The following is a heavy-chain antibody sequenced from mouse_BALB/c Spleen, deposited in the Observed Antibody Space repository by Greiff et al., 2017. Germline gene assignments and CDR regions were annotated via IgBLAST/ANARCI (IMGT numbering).Heavy chain of an antibody. Sequence: VQLQQSGAELVKPGASVKLSCTASGFNIKDTYMHWVKQRPEQGLEWIGRIDPANGNTKYDPKFQGKATITADPSSNKAYLQLSSLTSEDTAVYYCARSTAYGSDYWGQGTTLTVSS. CDR3: ARSTAYGSDY. V-gene: IGHV14-3*02. J-gene: IGHJ2*01. D-gene: IGHD1-2*01. CDR2: IDPANGNT. CDR1: GFNIKDTY.